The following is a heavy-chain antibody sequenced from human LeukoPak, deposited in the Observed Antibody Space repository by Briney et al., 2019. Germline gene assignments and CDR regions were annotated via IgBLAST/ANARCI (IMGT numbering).Heavy chain of an antibody. CDR1: GYRFSSSW. J-gene: IGHJ6*03. CDR2: IYPDESDT. V-gene: IGHV5-51*01. D-gene: IGHD2-8*01. CDR3: ARHGHCTNGVCYSNYYYHMDV. Sequence: GESLKISFKGSGYRFSSSWIGWVRPMPGKGLEWIGIIYPDESDTRYSPSFEGQITISVDKSISTAYLQWSSLKASDTAVYYCARHGHCTNGVCYSNYYYHMDVWGKGTTVTGSS.